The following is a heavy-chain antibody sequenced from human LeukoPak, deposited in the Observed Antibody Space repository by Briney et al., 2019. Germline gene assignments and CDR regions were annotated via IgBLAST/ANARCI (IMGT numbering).Heavy chain of an antibody. V-gene: IGHV4-31*03. D-gene: IGHD6-13*01. CDR3: ARVGAAAGPPHYYYYDGMDV. J-gene: IGHJ6*02. CDR2: IYYSGST. CDR1: GGSISSGGYY. Sequence: SETLSLTCTVSGGSISSGGYYWSWIRQHPGKGLEWIGYIYYSGSTYYNPSLKSRVTISVDTSKNQFSLKLSSVTAADTAVYYCARVGAAAGPPHYYYYDGMDVWGQGTTVTVSS.